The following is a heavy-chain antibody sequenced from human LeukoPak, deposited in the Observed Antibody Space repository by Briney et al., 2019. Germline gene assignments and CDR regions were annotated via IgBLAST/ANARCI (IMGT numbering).Heavy chain of an antibody. CDR2: INPNSGDT. CDR3: ARGGDYDFWSGYPPKDFYGTDV. Sequence: ASVKVSCKASGYTFTGYHMHWVRQAPGQGLEWMGRINPNSGDTNYAQKFQGWVTMTRDTSISTAYMELSRLSSDDTAVYYCARGGDYDFWSGYPPKDFYGTDVWGQGTTVTVSS. V-gene: IGHV1-2*04. D-gene: IGHD3-3*01. J-gene: IGHJ6*02. CDR1: GYTFTGYH.